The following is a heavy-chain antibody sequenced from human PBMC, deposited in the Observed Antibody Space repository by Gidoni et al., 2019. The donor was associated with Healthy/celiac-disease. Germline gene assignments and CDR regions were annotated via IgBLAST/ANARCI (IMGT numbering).Heavy chain of an antibody. CDR1: DFPCRSSR. Sequence: EVQLVESGGGLVTPGGSLRHSYAASDFPCRSSRMNWVLQATGKGPEGCSSMSSSSSYIYYADSVKGRFTISRDNAKNSLYLQMNSLRAEDTAVYYCARAPDYDFWSGYWWFDPWGQGILVTVSS. J-gene: IGHJ5*02. V-gene: IGHV3-21*01. CDR3: ARAPDYDFWSGYWWFDP. CDR2: MSSSSSYI. D-gene: IGHD3-3*01.